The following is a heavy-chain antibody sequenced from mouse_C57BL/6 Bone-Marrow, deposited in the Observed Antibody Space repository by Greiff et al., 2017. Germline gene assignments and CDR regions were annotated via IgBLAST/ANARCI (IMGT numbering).Heavy chain of an antibody. Sequence: VQLQQSGAELVKPGASVKISCKASGYAFSSYWMNWVKQRPGQGLEWIGQIYPGDGDTNYNGKFKGKATLTADKSSSTAYMQLSSLTSEDSAVYFWASEGNYAWFAYWGQGTLSLSLQ. D-gene: IGHD2-1*01. J-gene: IGHJ3*01. CDR2: IYPGDGDT. V-gene: IGHV1-80*01. CDR3: ASEGNYAWFAY. CDR1: GYAFSSYW.